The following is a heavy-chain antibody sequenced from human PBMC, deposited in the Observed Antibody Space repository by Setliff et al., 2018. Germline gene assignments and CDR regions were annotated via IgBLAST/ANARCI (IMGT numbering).Heavy chain of an antibody. CDR1: GYSISSGYY. CDR2: IYHSGST. J-gene: IGHJ3*02. D-gene: IGHD6-6*01. V-gene: IGHV4-38-2*01. CDR3: ARHLRVFIAAPYDAFDI. Sequence: PSETLSLTCAVSGYSISSGYYWGWIRQPPGKGLEWIGSIYHSGSTYYNPSLKSRVTISVDTSKNQFPLKLSSVTAADTAVYYCARHLRVFIAAPYDAFDIWGQGTMVTVSS.